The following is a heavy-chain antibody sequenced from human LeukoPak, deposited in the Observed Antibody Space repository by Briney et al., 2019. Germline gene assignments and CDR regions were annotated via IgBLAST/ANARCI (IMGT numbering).Heavy chain of an antibody. CDR1: GFTFNYYW. D-gene: IGHD3-3*01. CDR2: IYYDGSNK. J-gene: IGHJ4*02. Sequence: GGSLRLSCAASGFTFNYYWLTWVRQAPGKGLERVAMIYYDGSNKYYADSVRGRFTISRDNSKNTVYLQMNSLGAEDTAVYFCVRMGGDLGGKILENWGQGTLVTVSS. CDR3: VRMGGDLGGKILEN. V-gene: IGHV3-33*08.